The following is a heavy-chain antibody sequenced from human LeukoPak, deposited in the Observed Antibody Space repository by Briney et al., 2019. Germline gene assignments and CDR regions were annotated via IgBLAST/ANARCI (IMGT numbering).Heavy chain of an antibody. J-gene: IGHJ6*03. CDR2: INPSGST. V-gene: IGHV4-39*07. CDR1: GGSISSGNYY. CDR3: ARGRHDITMIVVVMTSVSYYLDV. Sequence: SETLSLTCTVSGGSISSGNYYWTWIRQSPGKGLEWIGDINPSGSTYYNPSLKSRLTISVDTSKNQFSLKLRSVTAADTAVYYCARGRHDITMIVVVMTSVSYYLDVWGKGTTVTVS. D-gene: IGHD3-22*01.